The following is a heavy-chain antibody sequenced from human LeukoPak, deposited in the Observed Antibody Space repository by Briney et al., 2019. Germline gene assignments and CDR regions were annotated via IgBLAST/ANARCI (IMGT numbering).Heavy chain of an antibody. Sequence: SETLSLTCTVSGGSVSSGSYYWSWIRQPPGKGLEWIGYIYYSGSTNYNPSLKSRVTISVDTSKNQFSLKLSSVTAVDTAVYYCARDAPYCSGGSCYFDYWGQGTLVTVSS. J-gene: IGHJ4*02. V-gene: IGHV4-61*01. CDR3: ARDAPYCSGGSCYFDY. CDR1: GGSVSSGSYY. D-gene: IGHD2-15*01. CDR2: IYYSGST.